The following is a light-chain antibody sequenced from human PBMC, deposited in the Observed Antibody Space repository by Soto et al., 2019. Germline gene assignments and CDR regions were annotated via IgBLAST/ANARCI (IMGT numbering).Light chain of an antibody. CDR2: AAS. Sequence: DIQLTQSPSSLSASVGDGVTITCRSSQSINAYVNWYQQKSGKAPELLIYAASNLQSGVPPRFSGSGSGTEFALIITSLQPEDSATYYCQQSYIIPRTFGQGTKVEIK. CDR3: QQSYIIPRT. CDR1: QSINAY. J-gene: IGKJ1*01. V-gene: IGKV1-39*01.